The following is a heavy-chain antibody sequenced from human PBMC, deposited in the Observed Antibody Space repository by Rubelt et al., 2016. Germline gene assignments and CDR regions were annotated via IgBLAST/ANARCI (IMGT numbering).Heavy chain of an antibody. J-gene: IGHJ4*02. CDR2: INTHTGNP. V-gene: IGHV7-4-1*02. Sequence: QVQLVQSGSELKKPGASVKVSCKASGYTFTSYAMNWVRQAPGQGLEWMGWINTHTGNPTYAQALTGRFVFPLATSFSTAYLQISSLKAEDTAVYYCARVIAAAGRDGNYFDYWGQGTLVTVSS. D-gene: IGHD6-13*01. CDR1: GYTFTSYA. CDR3: ARVIAAAGRDGNYFDY.